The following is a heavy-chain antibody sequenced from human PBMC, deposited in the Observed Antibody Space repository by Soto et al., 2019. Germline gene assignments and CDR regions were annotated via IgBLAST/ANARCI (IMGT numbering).Heavy chain of an antibody. J-gene: IGHJ5*01. CDR1: GLNFNAQA. Sequence: PGGSLRLSCTASGLNFNAQAMGWVRQAPGKGLEWVSAIFSNGRDSQYAESVKGRFTISRDNSKKTLYLQMDSLRADDTAVYYCASIMVVMRNSGWFPNWFDSWGQGALVTVSS. D-gene: IGHD2-8*01. CDR2: IFSNGRDS. CDR3: ASIMVVMRNSGWFPNWFDS. V-gene: IGHV3-23*05.